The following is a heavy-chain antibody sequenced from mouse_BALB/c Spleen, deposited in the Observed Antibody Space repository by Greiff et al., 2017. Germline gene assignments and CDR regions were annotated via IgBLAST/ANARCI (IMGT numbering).Heavy chain of an antibody. CDR2: INPYNDGT. J-gene: IGHJ3*01. D-gene: IGHD2-1*01. CDR1: GYTFTSYV. V-gene: IGHV1-14*01. CDR3: ARGGNYGDWFAY. Sequence: EVKLMESGPELVKPGASVKMSCKASGYTFTSYVMHWVKQKPGQGLEWIGYINPYNDGTKYNEKFKGKATLTSDKSSSTAYMELSSLTSEDSAVYYCARGGNYGDWFAYWGQGTLVTVSA.